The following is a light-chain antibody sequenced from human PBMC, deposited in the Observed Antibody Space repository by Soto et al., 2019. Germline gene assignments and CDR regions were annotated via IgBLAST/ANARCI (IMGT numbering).Light chain of an antibody. V-gene: IGKV3-20*01. CDR3: QQYGSSPPYT. J-gene: IGKJ2*01. CDR2: AAS. Sequence: DIVLTQSPGTLSLAPGERATLSCRASEPVNNNFLGWYQQKPGQAPRLLIFAASRRATGIPDRFSGSGSGTDFTLTISRLEPEDFGVYYCQQYGSSPPYTFGQGTKLEIK. CDR1: EPVNNNF.